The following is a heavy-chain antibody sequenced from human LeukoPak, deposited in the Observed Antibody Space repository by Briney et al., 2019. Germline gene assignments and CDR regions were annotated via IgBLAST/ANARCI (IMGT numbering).Heavy chain of an antibody. CDR3: ARDRDSGYGFRFDP. CDR2: IRYDGSNK. V-gene: IGHV3-30*02. J-gene: IGHJ5*02. D-gene: IGHD5-12*01. CDR1: GFTFSSYG. Sequence: QSGGSLRLSCAASGFTFSSYGMHWVRQAPGKGLEWVAFIRYDGSNKYYADSVKGRFTISRDNAKNSLYLQMNSLRAEDTAVYYCARDRDSGYGFRFDPWGQGTLVTVSS.